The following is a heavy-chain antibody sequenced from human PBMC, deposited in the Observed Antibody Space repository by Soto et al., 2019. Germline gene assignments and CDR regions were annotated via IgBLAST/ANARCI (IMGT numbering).Heavy chain of an antibody. D-gene: IGHD3-3*01. J-gene: IGHJ4*02. Sequence: PSETLSLTCTVSGGSISSGDYYWSWIRQPPGKGLEWIGYIYYSGSTYYNPSLKSRVTISVDTSKNQFSLKLSSVTAADTAVYYCARAPHYDFWSGDGEYYFDYWGQGTLVTVSS. CDR2: IYYSGST. CDR3: ARAPHYDFWSGDGEYYFDY. CDR1: GGSISSGDYY. V-gene: IGHV4-30-4*01.